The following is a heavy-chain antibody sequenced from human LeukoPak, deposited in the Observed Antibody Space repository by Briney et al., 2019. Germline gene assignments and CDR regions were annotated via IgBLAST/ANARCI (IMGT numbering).Heavy chain of an antibody. V-gene: IGHV1-69*04. CDR1: GGTFSSYA. D-gene: IGHD3-9*01. J-gene: IGHJ4*02. CDR2: IIPILGIA. Sequence: SVKVSCKASGGTFSSYAISWVRQAPGQGLEWTGRIIPILGIANYAQKFQGRVTITADKSTSTAYMELSSLRSEDTAVYYCASPEGLDILTFDYWGQGTLVTVSS. CDR3: ASPEGLDILTFDY.